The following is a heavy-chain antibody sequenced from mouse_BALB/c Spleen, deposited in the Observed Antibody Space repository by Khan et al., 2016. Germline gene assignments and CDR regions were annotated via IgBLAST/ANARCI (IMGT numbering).Heavy chain of an antibody. CDR3: AGGNYDYFDY. V-gene: IGHV3-2*02. Sequence: EVQLQESGPGLVKPSQSLSLTCTVTGYSITSDYAWNWIRQFPGNKLEWMGYISYSGSTSYNPSLKSRTSITRDTSKNQFFLQLNSVTTEDTATYYCAGGNYDYFDYWGQGTTLTVSS. CDR1: GYSITSDYA. J-gene: IGHJ2*01. D-gene: IGHD2-1*01. CDR2: ISYSGST.